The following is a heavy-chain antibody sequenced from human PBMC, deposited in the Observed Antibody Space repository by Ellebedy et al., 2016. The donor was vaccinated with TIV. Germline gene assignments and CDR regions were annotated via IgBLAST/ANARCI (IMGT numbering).Heavy chain of an antibody. Sequence: GGSLRLXCAASGFTFSSYAMSWVRQAPGSRPEWIAAISGSGGSIYYADSVRGRFTISRDNSRNTLHLLLSNLRADDTATYYCTKDDYFDSRGYYRDWGQGTLVTVSS. V-gene: IGHV3-23*01. J-gene: IGHJ4*02. CDR2: ISGSGGSI. D-gene: IGHD3-22*01. CDR3: TKDDYFDSRGYYRD. CDR1: GFTFSSYA.